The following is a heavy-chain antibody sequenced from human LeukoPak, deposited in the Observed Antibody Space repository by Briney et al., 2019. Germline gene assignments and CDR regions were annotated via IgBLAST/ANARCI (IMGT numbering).Heavy chain of an antibody. CDR1: GFTFSSYG. CDR3: SRYGGSYNRAIPFDI. Sequence: PGGSLRLSCAASGFTFSSYGMSWVRQAPGKGLEWVSAISGSGGSTYYADSVKGRFTISRDNAKNSLYLQMNSLRAEDTAVYYCSRYGGSYNRAIPFDIWGQGTMVTVSS. CDR2: ISGSGGST. J-gene: IGHJ3*02. D-gene: IGHD1-26*01. V-gene: IGHV3-23*01.